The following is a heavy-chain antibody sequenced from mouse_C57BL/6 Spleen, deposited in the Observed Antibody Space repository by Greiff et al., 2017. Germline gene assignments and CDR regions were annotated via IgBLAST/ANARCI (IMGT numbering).Heavy chain of an antibody. Sequence: DVKLVESGGDLVKPGGSLKLSCAASGFTFSSYGMSWVRQTPDKRLEWVATISSGGSYTYYPDSVKGRFTISRDNAKNTLYLQMSSLNSEDTAMYYCARLGLGQDYFDYWGQGTTLTVSS. CDR1: GFTFSSYG. J-gene: IGHJ2*01. D-gene: IGHD4-1*01. CDR3: ARLGLGQDYFDY. CDR2: ISSGGSYT. V-gene: IGHV5-6*02.